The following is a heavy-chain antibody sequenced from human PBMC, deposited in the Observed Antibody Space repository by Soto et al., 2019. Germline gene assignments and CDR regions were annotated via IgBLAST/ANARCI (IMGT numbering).Heavy chain of an antibody. D-gene: IGHD2-15*01. CDR1: GYTFTDYS. Sequence: GASVKVSFKASGYTFTDYSISWVRQAPGQGLEWIGWIGTYSGRSDSAQKVRGRLTMTTDTSTTTAYMDLRSLRFDDTAVYYCARRHGDPSSAAGFDYWGQGTLVTVSS. V-gene: IGHV1-18*01. CDR3: ARRHGDPSSAAGFDY. J-gene: IGHJ4*02. CDR2: IGTYSGRS.